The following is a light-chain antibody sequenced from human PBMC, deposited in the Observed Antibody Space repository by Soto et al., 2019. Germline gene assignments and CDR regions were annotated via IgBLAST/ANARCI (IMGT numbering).Light chain of an antibody. J-gene: IGKJ1*01. V-gene: IGKV3D-15*01. CDR2: GAS. Sequence: MTQSPSTMSASVGDRVTITCRASQSVSRKLVWYQQKPGQAPRLLIYGASTRATGIPERFSGSGSGTEFTLTISSLQSEDFAVYYCQQYTNWPKTFGQGAKVDIK. CDR3: QQYTNWPKT. CDR1: QSVSRK.